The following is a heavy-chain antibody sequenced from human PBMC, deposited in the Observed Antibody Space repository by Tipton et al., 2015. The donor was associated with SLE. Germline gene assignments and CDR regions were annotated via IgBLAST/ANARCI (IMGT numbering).Heavy chain of an antibody. CDR1: GGSISSGDYY. D-gene: IGHD5/OR15-5a*01. CDR3: ARGPLLDL. Sequence: TLSLTCTVSGGSISSGDYYWSWIRQPPGKGLEWIGEINHSGSTNYNPSLKSRVTISVDTPRNQFSLKLSSATAADTTVYYCARGPLLDLWGRGTLVTVSS. CDR2: INHSGST. J-gene: IGHJ2*01. V-gene: IGHV4-30-4*01.